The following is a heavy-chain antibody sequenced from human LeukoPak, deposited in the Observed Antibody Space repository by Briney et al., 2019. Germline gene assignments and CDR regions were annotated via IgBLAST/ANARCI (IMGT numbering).Heavy chain of an antibody. D-gene: IGHD5-18*01. Sequence: GGSLRLSCAASGFTFSSYSMNWVRQAPGKGLEWVSSISSSSSYIYYADSVKGRFTISRDNAKNSLYLQMNSLRAEDTAVYYCAREARGYSYGSKLDYWGQGTLVTVSS. CDR3: AREARGYSYGSKLDY. CDR1: GFTFSSYS. V-gene: IGHV3-21*01. J-gene: IGHJ4*02. CDR2: ISSSSSYI.